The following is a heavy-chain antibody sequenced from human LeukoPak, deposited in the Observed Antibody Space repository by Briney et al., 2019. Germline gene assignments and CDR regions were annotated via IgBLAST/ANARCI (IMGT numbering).Heavy chain of an antibody. CDR3: ASGVDLHMVELGY. CDR1: GFTFSSYW. Sequence: GGSLRLSCAASGFTFSSYWMRWVRQAPGKGLVWVSRINSDGSSTSYADSVKGRFTISRDNAKNSLYLQMNSLRAEDTAVYYCASGVDLHMVELGYWGQGTLVTVSS. CDR2: INSDGSST. D-gene: IGHD3-10*01. V-gene: IGHV3-74*01. J-gene: IGHJ4*02.